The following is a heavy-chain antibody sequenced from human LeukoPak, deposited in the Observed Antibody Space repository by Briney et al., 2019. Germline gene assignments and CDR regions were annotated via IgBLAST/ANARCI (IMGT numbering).Heavy chain of an antibody. CDR1: GFTFDDYG. V-gene: IGHV3-20*04. D-gene: IGHD3-10*01. CDR2: INWNGGST. Sequence: GSPRLSCAASGFTFDDYGMNWVRQAPGKGLEWVAGINWNGGSTGYADSVTGRFTISRDNAKNSLYLQMNSLRAEDTALYYCARERYGSGNFDYSGQGTLFTASS. J-gene: IGHJ4*02. CDR3: ARERYGSGNFDY.